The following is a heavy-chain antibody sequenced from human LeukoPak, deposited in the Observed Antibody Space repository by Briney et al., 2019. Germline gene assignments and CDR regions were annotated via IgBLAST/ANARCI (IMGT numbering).Heavy chain of an antibody. Sequence: SETLSLTCTVSGGSISSGGYYWSWIRQHPGKGLEWIGYIYCSGSTYYNPSLKSRVTISVDTSKNQFSLKLSSVTAADTAVYYCARGVRGYDFWSGYSRGFDPWGQGTLVTVSS. CDR1: GGSISSGGYY. CDR2: IYCSGST. V-gene: IGHV4-31*03. D-gene: IGHD3-3*01. J-gene: IGHJ5*02. CDR3: ARGVRGYDFWSGYSRGFDP.